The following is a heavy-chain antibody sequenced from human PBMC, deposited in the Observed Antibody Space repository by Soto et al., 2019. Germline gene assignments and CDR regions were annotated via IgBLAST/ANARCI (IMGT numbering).Heavy chain of an antibody. CDR3: ARDVPLNYYDGTFSYYAMDV. D-gene: IGHD3-16*01. CDR1: GGTFSSHA. CDR2: IIPFFKAT. V-gene: IGHV1-69*01. J-gene: IGHJ6*02. Sequence: QVQLVQSGAEVKKPGSSVKVSCKASGGTFSSHAISWVRQAPGQGLEWMGGIIPFFKATNYAQKFQGRVTITADDSTGTAYMDLYSLRSEDTAVYYCARDVPLNYYDGTFSYYAMDVGGQGTTVTVSS.